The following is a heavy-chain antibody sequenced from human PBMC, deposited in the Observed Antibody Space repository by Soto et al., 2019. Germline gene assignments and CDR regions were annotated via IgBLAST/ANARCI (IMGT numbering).Heavy chain of an antibody. J-gene: IGHJ4*02. D-gene: IGHD2-15*01. Sequence: ASVKVSCKASGYTFTNYGISWVRQAPGQGLEWVGWIGAYNANTNYAQKVQGRVTMTTDTSTSTAYMERRSLRSDDTAVYYCARAGIYCSGGSCFWEGYFDSWGQGTLVTVSS. CDR1: GYTFTNYG. V-gene: IGHV1-18*01. CDR2: IGAYNANT. CDR3: ARAGIYCSGGSCFWEGYFDS.